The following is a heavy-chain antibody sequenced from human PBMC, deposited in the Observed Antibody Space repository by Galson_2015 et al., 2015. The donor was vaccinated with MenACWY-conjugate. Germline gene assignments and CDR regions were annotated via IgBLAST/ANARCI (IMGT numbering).Heavy chain of an antibody. V-gene: IGHV6-1*01. CDR1: GDSVSSNSAA. D-gene: IGHD2-2*01. Sequence: CAISGDSVSSNSAAWNWIRQSPSRGLEWLGRTYYKSKWYHDYAASVRSRVTINPDTSKNLITLQPSSLTPEDAAVYYCAREAMFSTNFYAIDSWGQGTLVTVSA. J-gene: IGHJ4*02. CDR3: AREAMFSTNFYAIDS. CDR2: TYYKSKWYH.